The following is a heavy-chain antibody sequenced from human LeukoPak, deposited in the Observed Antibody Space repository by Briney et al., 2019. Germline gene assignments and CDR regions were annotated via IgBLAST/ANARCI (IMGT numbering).Heavy chain of an antibody. D-gene: IGHD3-22*01. J-gene: IGHJ4*02. CDR1: GFTFSSYW. V-gene: IGHV3-74*01. Sequence: GGSLRLSCAASGFTFSSYWMHWVRQAPGKGLVWVSRINSDGGSTSYADSVKGRFTISRDNAKNTLYLQMNSLRAEDTAVYYCAREDYYDSGSNDYWGQGTLVTVSS. CDR2: INSDGGST. CDR3: AREDYYDSGSNDY.